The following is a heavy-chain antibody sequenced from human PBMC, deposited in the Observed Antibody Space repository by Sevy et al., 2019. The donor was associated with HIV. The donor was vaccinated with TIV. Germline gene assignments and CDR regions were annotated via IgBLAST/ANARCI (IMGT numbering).Heavy chain of an antibody. J-gene: IGHJ1*01. D-gene: IGHD3-16*01. V-gene: IGHV3-15*01. CDR3: TTGGSLFQH. CDR2: FKSKTDGGTT. CDR1: GFTFSNVW. Sequence: GGSLRLSYVASGFTFSNVWMIWVRQAPGKGLEWVGHFKSKTDGGTTDYAAPVRGRFTISRDDSKNTLYLQMNSLKTEDTAVYYCTTGGSLFQHWGQGTLVTVSS.